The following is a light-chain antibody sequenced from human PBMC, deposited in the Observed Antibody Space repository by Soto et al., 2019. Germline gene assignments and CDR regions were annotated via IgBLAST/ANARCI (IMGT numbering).Light chain of an antibody. CDR2: GAS. Sequence: EIVMTQSPATLSVSPGERVTLPCRASQSVSTHLAWYQQRPGQAPRLLIYGASTRATGVPGRFSGSGSGTEFTHTISSLQSEDFALYFCQQYYDWPPKYTFGQGTKLEIK. CDR1: QSVSTH. V-gene: IGKV3-15*01. CDR3: QQYYDWPPKYT. J-gene: IGKJ2*01.